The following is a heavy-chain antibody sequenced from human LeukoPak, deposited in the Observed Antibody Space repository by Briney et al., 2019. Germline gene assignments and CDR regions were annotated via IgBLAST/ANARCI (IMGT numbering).Heavy chain of an antibody. CDR2: ISAYNGNT. CDR1: GYTFSSYE. V-gene: IGHV1-18*01. Sequence: ASVKVSCKASGYTFSSYEINWVRQAPGQGLEWMGWISAYNGNTNYAQKLQGRVTMTTDTSTSTAYMELRSLRSDDTAVYYCARDLKRGYSSGRYSWGTGSSNDYWGQGTLVTVSS. CDR3: ARDLKRGYSSGRYSWGTGSSNDY. J-gene: IGHJ4*02. D-gene: IGHD6-19*01.